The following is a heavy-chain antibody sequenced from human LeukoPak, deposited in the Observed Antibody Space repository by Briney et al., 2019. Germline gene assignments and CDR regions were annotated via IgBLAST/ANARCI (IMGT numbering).Heavy chain of an antibody. J-gene: IGHJ4*02. CDR2: IRYDGSNK. D-gene: IGHD6-19*01. CDR3: AKDIIRAGYSSGWPH. Sequence: GGSLRLSCAASGFTFSSYGMHWVRQAPGKGLEWVAFIRYDGSNKYYADSVKGRFTISRDNSKNTLYLQMNSLRAEDTAVYYCAKDIIRAGYSSGWPHWGQGTLVTVSS. CDR1: GFTFSSYG. V-gene: IGHV3-30*02.